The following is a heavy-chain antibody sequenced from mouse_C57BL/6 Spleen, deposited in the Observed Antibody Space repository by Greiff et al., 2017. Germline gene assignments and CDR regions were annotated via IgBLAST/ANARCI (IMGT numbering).Heavy chain of an antibody. CDR3: ARGDYGISPYYARDY. CDR1: GYTFTSNW. Sequence: QVQLQQPGAELVKPGASVKLSCKASGYTFTSNWLHWVKQRPGQGLEWIGMIHPTSGSTNYNEKFKSKATLTVDKSSSTAYMQLSSLTSEYAAVYCCARGDYGISPYYARDYWGQGASVTGSS. CDR2: IHPTSGST. J-gene: IGHJ4*01. V-gene: IGHV1-64*01. D-gene: IGHD1-1*01.